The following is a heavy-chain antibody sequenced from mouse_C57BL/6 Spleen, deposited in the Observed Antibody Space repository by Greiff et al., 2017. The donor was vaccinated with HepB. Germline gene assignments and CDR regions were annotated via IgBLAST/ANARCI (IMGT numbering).Heavy chain of an antibody. CDR2: IYPYDSAT. CDR3: AKGGATQARDY. J-gene: IGHJ2*01. CDR1: GYTFTSYW. V-gene: IGHV1-61*01. Sequence: QVQLQQPGAELVRPGSSVKLSCKASGYTFTSYWMDWVKQRPGQGLEWIGNIYPYDSATHYNQKFKDKATLTVDKSSSTAYMQLSSLTSEDSAVYCCAKGGATQARDYWGQGTTLTVSS. D-gene: IGHD3-2*02.